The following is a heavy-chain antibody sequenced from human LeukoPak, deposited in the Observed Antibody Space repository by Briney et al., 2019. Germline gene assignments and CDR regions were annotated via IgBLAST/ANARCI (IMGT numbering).Heavy chain of an antibody. D-gene: IGHD4-17*01. CDR2: IYPGDSDT. CDR3: ARPHDYGDYFPEYYFDY. Sequence: GESLKISCKGSGYSFTSYWIGWVRQMPGKGLEWMGIIYPGDSDTRYSPSFQGQVTISADKSISTAYLQWSSLKASDTAMYYCARPHDYGDYFPEYYFDYWGQGTLVTVSS. V-gene: IGHV5-51*01. J-gene: IGHJ4*02. CDR1: GYSFTSYW.